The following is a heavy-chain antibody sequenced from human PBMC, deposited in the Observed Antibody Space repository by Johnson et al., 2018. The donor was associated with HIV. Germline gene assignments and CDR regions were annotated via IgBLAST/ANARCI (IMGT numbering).Heavy chain of an antibody. CDR2: ISSGGRTI. CDR3: AVLCSGCADAFDI. J-gene: IGHJ3*02. D-gene: IGHD3-10*01. Sequence: QVQLVESGGGLVKPGGSLRLSCAASGFNFSDHYMTWIRQAPGKGLEWVSYISSGGRTIYYADSVKGRFTTSRDNAKNSLYLQMNSLRAEDGAVYSCAVLCSGCADAFDIWGQGTMVTVSS. CDR1: GFNFSDHY. V-gene: IGHV3-11*04.